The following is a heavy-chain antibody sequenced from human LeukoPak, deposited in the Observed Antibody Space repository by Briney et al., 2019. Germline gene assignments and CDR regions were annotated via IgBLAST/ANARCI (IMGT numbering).Heavy chain of an antibody. Sequence: PSQTLSLTCTVSGGSISSGSYYWSWIRQPAGKGLEWIGRIYTSGSTNYNPSLKSRVTISVDTSKNQFSLKLSSVTAADTAVYYCARGTYYSYYYYYMDVWGKGTTVTVSS. V-gene: IGHV4-61*02. CDR2: IYTSGST. CDR3: ARGTYYSYYYYYMDV. D-gene: IGHD3-10*01. J-gene: IGHJ6*03. CDR1: GGSISSGSYY.